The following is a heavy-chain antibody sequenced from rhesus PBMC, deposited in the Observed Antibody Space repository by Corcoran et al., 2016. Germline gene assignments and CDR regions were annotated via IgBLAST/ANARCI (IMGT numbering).Heavy chain of an antibody. Sequence: QVQLQESGPGLVKPPETLSLTCAVSGGSFSGYWWGWIRQPPGRGLEWVGHISSGGSNYLNPSLKRRVTLSVDTAKTQVSLKLSSVTAGDTAVYYCARDRVAGTFGVWGPGAWSPSPQ. CDR3: ARDRVAGTFGV. J-gene: IGHJ5-1*01. V-gene: IGHV4S14*01. CDR2: ISSGGSN. D-gene: IGHD1-20*01. CDR1: GGSFSGYW.